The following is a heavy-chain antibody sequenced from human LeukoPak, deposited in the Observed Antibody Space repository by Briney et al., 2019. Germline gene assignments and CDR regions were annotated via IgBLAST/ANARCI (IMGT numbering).Heavy chain of an antibody. CDR1: GFTFSSYE. CDR3: ARSPFPYITTSLGNWFDP. J-gene: IGHJ5*02. CDR2: ISSSGSTI. D-gene: IGHD3-22*01. Sequence: SGGSLRLSCAASGFTFSSYEMNWVRQAPGKGLEWVSYISSSGSTIYYADSVKGRFTISRDNAKNSLYLQMNSLRAEDTAVYYCARSPFPYITTSLGNWFDPWGQGTLVTVSS. V-gene: IGHV3-48*03.